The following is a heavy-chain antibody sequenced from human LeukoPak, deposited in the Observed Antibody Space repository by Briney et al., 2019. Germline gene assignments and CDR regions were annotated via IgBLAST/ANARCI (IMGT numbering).Heavy chain of an antibody. D-gene: IGHD3-22*01. V-gene: IGHV3-9*01. CDR1: GLTFDDYG. CDR2: ISWNSGRI. CDR3: ARDRKGTRLPYYYDSSGYYGY. J-gene: IGHJ4*02. Sequence: PGRSLRLSCAASGLTFDDYGVHWVRHAPGKGLEWVSGISWNSGRIGYADSVKGRFTISRDNAKNSLYLQMNSLRAEDTAVYYCARDRKGTRLPYYYDSSGYYGYWGQGTLVTVSS.